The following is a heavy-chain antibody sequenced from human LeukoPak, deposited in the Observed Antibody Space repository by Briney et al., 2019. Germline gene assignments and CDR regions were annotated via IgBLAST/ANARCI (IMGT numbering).Heavy chain of an antibody. V-gene: IGHV3-23*01. CDR2: ISRSDGTA. J-gene: IGHJ4*02. Sequence: GGSLRLSCAASGFTFSAFAMNWVRQAPGKGLEWVSFISRSDGTAYYADSVKGRFTISRDNSKNTLYLQMNSLRAEDTAQYFCARDDYGDWPPLLDYWGQGTLVTVSS. CDR3: ARDDYGDWPPLLDY. CDR1: GFTFSAFA. D-gene: IGHD4-17*01.